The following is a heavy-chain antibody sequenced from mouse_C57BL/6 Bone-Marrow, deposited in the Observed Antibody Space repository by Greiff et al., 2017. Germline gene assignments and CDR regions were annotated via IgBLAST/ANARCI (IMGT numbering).Heavy chain of an antibody. V-gene: IGHV1-55*01. CDR1: GYTFTSYW. Sequence: QVQLQQPGAELVKPGASVKMSCKASGYTFTSYWITWVKQRPGQGLEWIGDIYPGSGSTNYNEKFKSKATLTVDPSSSTAYMQLSSLTSEDSAVYYWARGCDYDEGPSLAYWGQGTLVTVSA. J-gene: IGHJ3*01. CDR2: IYPGSGST. CDR3: ARGCDYDEGPSLAY. D-gene: IGHD2-4*01.